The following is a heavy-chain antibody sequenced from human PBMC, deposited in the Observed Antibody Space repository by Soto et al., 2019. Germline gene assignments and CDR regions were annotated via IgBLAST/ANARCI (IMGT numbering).Heavy chain of an antibody. V-gene: IGHV4-31*03. CDR2: IYYSGST. Sequence: TLSLTCTVSCGYISRGGYYWSWIRQHPGKGLEWIGYIYYSGSTYYNPSIKSRVTISVDTSKNQFSLKLSSVTAADTTVYSCARDRRYCSSTSCYTANWFDPWGQGTLVTVSS. J-gene: IGHJ5*02. CDR3: ARDRRYCSSTSCYTANWFDP. D-gene: IGHD2-2*02. CDR1: CGYISRGGYY.